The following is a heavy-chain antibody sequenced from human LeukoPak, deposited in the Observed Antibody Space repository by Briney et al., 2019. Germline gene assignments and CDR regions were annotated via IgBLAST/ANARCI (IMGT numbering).Heavy chain of an antibody. CDR2: ISYDGSNK. D-gene: IGHD4-17*01. CDR1: GFTFSSYA. Sequence: GGSLRHSCAASGFTFSSYAMHWVRQAPGKGLEWVAVISYDGSNKYYADSVKGRFTISRDNSKNTLYLQMNSLRAEDTAVYYCARDVLYGEFPIFDYWGQGTLVTVSS. V-gene: IGHV3-30*04. J-gene: IGHJ4*02. CDR3: ARDVLYGEFPIFDY.